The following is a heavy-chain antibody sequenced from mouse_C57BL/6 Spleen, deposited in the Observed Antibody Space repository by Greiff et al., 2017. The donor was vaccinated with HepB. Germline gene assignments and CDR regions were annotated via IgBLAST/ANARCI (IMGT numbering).Heavy chain of an antibody. Sequence: EVKLVESGGGLVKPGGSLKLSCAASGFTFSDYGMHWVRQAPEKGLEWVAYISSGSSTIYYADTVKGRFTISRDNAKNTLFLQMTSLRSEDTAMYYCARPDGYFSYAMDYWGQGTSVTVSS. V-gene: IGHV5-17*01. J-gene: IGHJ4*01. CDR1: GFTFSDYG. CDR3: ARPDGYFSYAMDY. CDR2: ISSGSSTI. D-gene: IGHD2-3*01.